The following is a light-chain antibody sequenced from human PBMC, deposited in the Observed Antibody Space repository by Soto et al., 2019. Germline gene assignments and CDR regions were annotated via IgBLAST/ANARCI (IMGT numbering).Light chain of an antibody. V-gene: IGKV3-11*01. CDR1: QSVSSY. CDR2: DAS. J-gene: IGKJ2*01. CDR3: QQRSHWPYT. Sequence: EIVLTQSPATLSLSPGERATLSCRASQSVSSYLAWYQQKPGQAPRLLIYDASNRATGIPARFSGSGSGTDFTLTISSLEPEDFAVYYSQQRSHWPYTFGQGTKLEIK.